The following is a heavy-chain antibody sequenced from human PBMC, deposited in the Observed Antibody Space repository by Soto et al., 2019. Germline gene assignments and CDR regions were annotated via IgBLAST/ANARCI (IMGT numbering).Heavy chain of an antibody. V-gene: IGHV1-69*13. Sequence: SVKVSCKASGGTFNNYVFTWVRQAPGQGLEWMGGIIPPFDTPYSVQKFVGRVTMTADESSGTVYMELSSLTSEDTAVYFCQADEKCGQLSIVWGPGTTATVSS. D-gene: IGHD3-10*01. CDR1: GGTFNNYV. CDR3: QADEKCGQLSIV. J-gene: IGHJ6*02. CDR2: IIPPFDTP.